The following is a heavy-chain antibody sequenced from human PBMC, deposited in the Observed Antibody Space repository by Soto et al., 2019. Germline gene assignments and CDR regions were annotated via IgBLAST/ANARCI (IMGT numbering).Heavy chain of an antibody. Sequence: GGSLRLSCAASGFTFSSYAMHWVRQAPGKGLEWVAVISYDGSNKYYADSVKGRFTISRDNSKNTLYLQMNSLRAEDTAVYYCARDWDSSSSGIDYWGQGTLVTVSS. V-gene: IGHV3-30-3*01. CDR2: ISYDGSNK. J-gene: IGHJ4*02. CDR3: ARDWDSSSSGIDY. D-gene: IGHD6-6*01. CDR1: GFTFSSYA.